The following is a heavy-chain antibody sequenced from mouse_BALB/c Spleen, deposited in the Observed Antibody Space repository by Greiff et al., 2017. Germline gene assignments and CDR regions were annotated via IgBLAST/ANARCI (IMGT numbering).Heavy chain of an antibody. CDR1: GFSLTSYG. V-gene: IGHV2-6-2*01. Sequence: VQLVESGPDLVAPSQSLSITCTVSGFSLTSYGVHWVRQPPGKGLEWLVVIWSDGSTTYNSALKSRLSISKDNSKSQVFLKMNSLQTDDTARYYCARDIYYYGSSGYYYAMDYWGQGTSVTVSS. CDR2: IWSDGST. CDR3: ARDIYYYGSSGYYYAMDY. D-gene: IGHD1-1*01. J-gene: IGHJ4*01.